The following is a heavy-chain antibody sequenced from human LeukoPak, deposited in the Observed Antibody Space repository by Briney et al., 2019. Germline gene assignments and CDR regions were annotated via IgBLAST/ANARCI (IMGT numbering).Heavy chain of an antibody. J-gene: IGHJ4*02. V-gene: IGHV1-2*02. CDR1: GYTFTGYY. CDR2: INPNRGGT. CDR3: ARVHSSAWYYFDY. D-gene: IGHD6-19*01. Sequence: EASVKVSCKASGYTFTGYYIHWVRQAPGQGIEWMGWINPNRGGTNYAQRFLGRVTMTRDTSISAAYMELSRLRSDDTAVYYCARVHSSAWYYFDYWGQGTLVTVSS.